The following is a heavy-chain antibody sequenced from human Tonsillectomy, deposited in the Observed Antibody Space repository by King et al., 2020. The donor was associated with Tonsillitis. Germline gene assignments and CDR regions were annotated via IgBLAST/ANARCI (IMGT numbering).Heavy chain of an antibody. CDR3: AKAITMIVVVILDY. D-gene: IGHD3-22*01. CDR1: GFTFSSYA. V-gene: IGHV3-23*04. Sequence: VQLVESGGGLVQPGGSLRLSCAASGFTFSSYAMSWVRQAPGKGREWVSAISGSGGSPYYADSVKGRFTISRDNSKNTLYLQMNSLRAEDTAVYYCAKAITMIVVVILDYWGQGTLVTVSS. J-gene: IGHJ4*02. CDR2: ISGSGGSP.